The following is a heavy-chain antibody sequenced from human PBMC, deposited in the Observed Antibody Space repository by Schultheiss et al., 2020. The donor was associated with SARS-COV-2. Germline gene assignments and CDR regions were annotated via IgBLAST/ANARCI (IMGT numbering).Heavy chain of an antibody. CDR3: ARDYGDYEKADY. CDR2: ISGSGDST. V-gene: IGHV3-23*01. Sequence: GGSLRLSCAASGFTFSSYAMSWGRQAPGKGLEWVSGISGSGDSTYYADSVKGRFTISRDNSKNTLYLQMNSLRAEETAVYYCARDYGDYEKADYWGQGTLVTVSS. CDR1: GFTFSSYA. J-gene: IGHJ4*02. D-gene: IGHD4-17*01.